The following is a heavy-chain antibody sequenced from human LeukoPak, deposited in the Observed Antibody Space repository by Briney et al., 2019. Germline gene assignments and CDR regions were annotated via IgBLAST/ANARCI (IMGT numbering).Heavy chain of an antibody. V-gene: IGHV4-59*01. CDR2: IYYSGST. CDR3: ARSIGGITSVDY. J-gene: IGHJ4*02. Sequence: SETLSLTCTVSGGSISSYYWSWIRQPPGKGLEWIGYIYYSGSTNYNPSLKSRVTISVDTSKNQFSLKLSSVTAADTAVYYCARSIGGITSVDYWGQGTLVTVSS. CDR1: GGSISSYY. D-gene: IGHD2-15*01.